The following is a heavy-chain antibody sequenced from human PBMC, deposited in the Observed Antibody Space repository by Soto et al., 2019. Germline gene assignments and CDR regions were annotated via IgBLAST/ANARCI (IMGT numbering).Heavy chain of an antibody. D-gene: IGHD2-8*02. CDR1: GASITGSFF. J-gene: IGHJ4*02. CDR3: ARGMTPPGAPAWYYFDS. Sequence: SEALSLTCPVSGASITGSFFWSLIRQPAGKGLEWIGRFSLSGTTNYNPSLRSRVTMSADVTKNQFSLRLTSVTAADTALYYCARGMTPPGAPAWYYFDSWGQGTLVTVSS. V-gene: IGHV4-4*07. CDR2: FSLSGTT.